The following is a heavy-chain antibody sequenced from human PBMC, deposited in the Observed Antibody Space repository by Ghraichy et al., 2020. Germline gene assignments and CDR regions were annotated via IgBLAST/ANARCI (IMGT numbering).Heavy chain of an antibody. CDR3: AREDSPGLGRGGSAFDV. J-gene: IGHJ3*01. V-gene: IGHV3-7*03. Sequence: GGSLRLSCAASGFTFSNYYVTWVRQAPGKGLEWVANIKQDGSDKFYVDSVKGRFTISRDNAKNSLYLQMHSLRAEDSGVYYCAREDSPGLGRGGSAFDVWGQGTVVSVPS. D-gene: IGHD3-10*01. CDR1: GFTFSNYY. CDR2: IKQDGSDK.